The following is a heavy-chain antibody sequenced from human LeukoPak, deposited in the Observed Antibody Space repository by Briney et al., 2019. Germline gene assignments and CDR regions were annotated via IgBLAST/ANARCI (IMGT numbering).Heavy chain of an antibody. J-gene: IGHJ4*02. D-gene: IGHD6-19*01. CDR1: GVTFSSYG. V-gene: IGHV3-33*01. CDR2: IWYDGSNK. CDR3: ARADGWLVGVSY. Sequence: GRSLRLSCAASGVTFSSYGMHRVRQAPGKGVEGVAVIWYDGSNKYYADSVKGGFTISRENSKNTLYLHMNSLRAEDTAVYYCARADGWLVGVSYWGQGTLVTVSS.